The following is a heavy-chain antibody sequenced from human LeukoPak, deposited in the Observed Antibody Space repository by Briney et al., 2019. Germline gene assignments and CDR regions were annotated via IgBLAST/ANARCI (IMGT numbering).Heavy chain of an antibody. CDR2: ITYDGINK. V-gene: IGHV3-30*18. D-gene: IGHD1-1*01. CDR1: GFTFSSYG. CDR3: AKGVYSWNDGEGYFDY. Sequence: PGRSLRLSCAASGFTFSSYGMHWVRQAPGKGLEWVAVITYDGINKYFTDSVKGRFTNSRDNSKSTLYLQMNSLRADDTAVYYCAKGVYSWNDGEGYFDYWGQGTLVTVSS. J-gene: IGHJ4*02.